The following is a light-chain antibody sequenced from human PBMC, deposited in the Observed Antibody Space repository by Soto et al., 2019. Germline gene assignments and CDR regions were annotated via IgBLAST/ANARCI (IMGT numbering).Light chain of an antibody. V-gene: IGLV4-69*01. CDR1: SGHSSYA. CDR2: LNSDGSH. Sequence: QPVLTQSPSASASLGASVKLTCTLSSGHSSYAIAWYQQQPEKGPRYLMKLNSDGSHSKGDGIPDRFSGSSSGAERYLTISSVQSEDEADYYCQTWGTGIVVFGGRTKLTVL. J-gene: IGLJ2*01. CDR3: QTWGTGIVV.